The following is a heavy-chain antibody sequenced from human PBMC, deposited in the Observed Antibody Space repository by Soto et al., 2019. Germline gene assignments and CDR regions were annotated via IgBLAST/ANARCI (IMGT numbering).Heavy chain of an antibody. CDR2: INHSGST. Sequence: SETLSLTCAVYGGSFSGYYWSWIRQPPGKGLEWIGEINHSGSTNYNPSLKSRVAISVDTSKNQFSLKLSSVTAADTAVYYCARGRRGDFWSGYHYYYGMDVWGQGTTVTVSS. CDR3: ARGRRGDFWSGYHYYYGMDV. V-gene: IGHV4-34*01. D-gene: IGHD3-3*01. CDR1: GGSFSGYY. J-gene: IGHJ6*02.